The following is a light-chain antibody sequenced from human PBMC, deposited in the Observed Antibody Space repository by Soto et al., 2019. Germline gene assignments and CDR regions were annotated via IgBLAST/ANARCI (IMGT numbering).Light chain of an antibody. CDR3: QLYGNSSPIT. J-gene: IGKJ5*01. Sequence: DIQLTQSPASLSLSPVERATLSCRASQRVGSSFIAWHQQQPGQAPRLVIYGVSSRAAGSPDRFSVSGSGTDFTLTISRLEPEDFAVYDCQLYGNSSPITFGQGTRLEIK. V-gene: IGKV3-20*01. CDR1: QRVGSSF. CDR2: GVS.